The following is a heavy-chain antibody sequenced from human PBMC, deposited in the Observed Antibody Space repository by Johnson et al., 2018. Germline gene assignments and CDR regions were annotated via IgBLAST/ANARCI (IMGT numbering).Heavy chain of an antibody. CDR3: AGIKRLEKWIDP. V-gene: IGHV4-59*03. J-gene: IGHJ5*02. Sequence: QVQLQESGPGLVKPSETLSLTCSVSNGSINSYYWSWIRLSPGKRLEWIGYIYFSGMTDYNTSLKNRATKYLDTAKQILSLKLNSVTAADTAIYYCAGIKRLEKWIDPWGQGTLVTVSS. CDR2: IYFSGMT. D-gene: IGHD5/OR15-5a*01. CDR1: NGSINSYY.